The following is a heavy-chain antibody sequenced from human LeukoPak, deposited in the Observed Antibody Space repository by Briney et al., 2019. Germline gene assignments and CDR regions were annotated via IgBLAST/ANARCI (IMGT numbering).Heavy chain of an antibody. J-gene: IGHJ5*02. V-gene: IGHV3-30-3*01. D-gene: IGHD2-21*01. CDR2: ISYDGSNK. Sequence: PGGSLRLSCAASGFTFSSYAMHWVRQAPGNGLEWVAVISYDGSNKYYADSVKGRFTISRDNSKNTLYLQMNSLRAEDTAVYYCARAPSYLISNWFDPWGQGTLVTVSS. CDR3: ARAPSYLISNWFDP. CDR1: GFTFSSYA.